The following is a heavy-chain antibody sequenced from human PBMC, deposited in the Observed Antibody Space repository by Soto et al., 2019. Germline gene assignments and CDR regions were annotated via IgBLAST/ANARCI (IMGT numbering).Heavy chain of an antibody. CDR3: VNEGGQIGDY. CDR1: GFTFSRYG. CDR2: ISYDGRNT. V-gene: IGHV3-30*18. D-gene: IGHD3-10*01. J-gene: IGHJ4*02. Sequence: VQLVESGGGVVQPGRSLRLSCATSGFTFSRYGMHWVRQAPGKGLEWVAVISYDGRNTYYGDAVKGRFTISRDNSNNTLFLQMTSLRPDDTAVYYCVNEGGQIGDYWGQGTLVTVSS.